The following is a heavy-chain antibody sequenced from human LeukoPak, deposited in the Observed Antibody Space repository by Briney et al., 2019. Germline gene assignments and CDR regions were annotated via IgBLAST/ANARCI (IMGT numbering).Heavy chain of an antibody. CDR2: IKQDGSEK. V-gene: IGHV3-7*02. CDR1: GFTFSSYW. CDR3: ANNFYSSGWGFDY. D-gene: IGHD6-19*01. J-gene: IGHJ4*02. Sequence: PGGSLRLSCAASGFTFSSYWMSWVRQAPGKGLEWVANIKQDGSEKYYVDSVKGRFTISRDNAKNSLYLQMNSLRAEDTAVYYCANNFYSSGWGFDYWGQGTLVTVSS.